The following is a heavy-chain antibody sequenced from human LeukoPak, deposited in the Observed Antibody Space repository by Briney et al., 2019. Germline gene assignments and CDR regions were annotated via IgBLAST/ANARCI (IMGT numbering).Heavy chain of an antibody. Sequence: NPSETLSLTCTVSGYSISSGYYWGWIRQPPGKGLEWIGNIYPSGTTYYNPSLKTRVTISVDTSKNQFSLKLSSVTAADTAVYYCATSSGYVAKGAFDIWGQGTMVTVSS. CDR3: ATSSGYVAKGAFDI. J-gene: IGHJ3*02. CDR1: GYSISSGYY. D-gene: IGHD5-12*01. V-gene: IGHV4-38-2*02. CDR2: IYPSGTT.